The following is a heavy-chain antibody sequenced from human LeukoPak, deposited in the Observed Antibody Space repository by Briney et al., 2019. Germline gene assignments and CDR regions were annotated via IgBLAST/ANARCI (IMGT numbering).Heavy chain of an antibody. V-gene: IGHV3-21*04. CDR3: AKSRAIVVVTEFDY. J-gene: IGHJ4*02. D-gene: IGHD2-21*02. Sequence: PGGSLRLSCAASGYTFSSYSMNWVRQAPGKGLEWVSSISSSSNIHYADSVKGRFTISRDNAKNSLYLQMNSLRAEDTAVYYCAKSRAIVVVTEFDYWGQGTLVTVSS. CDR2: ISSSSNI. CDR1: GYTFSSYS.